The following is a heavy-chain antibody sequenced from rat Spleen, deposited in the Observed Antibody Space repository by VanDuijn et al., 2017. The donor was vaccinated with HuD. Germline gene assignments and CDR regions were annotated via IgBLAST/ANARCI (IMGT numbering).Heavy chain of an antibody. Sequence: EVQLVESGGGLVQPGRSLKLSCAASGFTFSDYAMAWVRQAPKKGLEWVATIIFGGSRTYYPDSVKGRFTISRDNAKSTLYLQMNSLRSEDTATYYCSRSYNSGYDFDYWGQGVMVTVSS. CDR3: SRSYNSGYDFDY. CDR1: GFTFSDYA. V-gene: IGHV5-17*01. J-gene: IGHJ2*01. D-gene: IGHD4-3*01. CDR2: IIFGGSRT.